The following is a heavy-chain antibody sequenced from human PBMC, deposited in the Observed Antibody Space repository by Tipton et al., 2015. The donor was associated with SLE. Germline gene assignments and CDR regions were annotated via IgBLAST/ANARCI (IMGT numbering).Heavy chain of an antibody. J-gene: IGHJ5*02. CDR1: GGSISSSSYY. CDR3: ARGDWYYYDSSGYYGGWFDP. D-gene: IGHD3-22*01. V-gene: IGHV4-39*07. CDR2: IYYNGST. Sequence: TLSLTCTVSGGSISSSSYYWGWIRQPPGKGLEWIGSIYYNGSTYYNPSLKSRVTISVDTSKNQFSLKLSSVTAADTAVYYCARGDWYYYDSSGYYGGWFDPWGQGTLVTVSS.